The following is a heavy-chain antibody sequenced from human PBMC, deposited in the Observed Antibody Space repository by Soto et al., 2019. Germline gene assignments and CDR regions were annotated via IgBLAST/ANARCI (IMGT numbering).Heavy chain of an antibody. J-gene: IGHJ4*02. CDR2: IYPDDSDT. Sequence: GESLKISWNHSGFNFPTFWIVWLRQMPGKGLEWMGTIYPDDSDTRYSPSFQGQVTISADKSIQTAYLQWGSLKASDSALYYCAIGEYSSPRAGLTLWAQGTPVTV. D-gene: IGHD3-10*01. CDR1: GFNFPTFW. V-gene: IGHV5-51*01. CDR3: AIGEYSSPRAGLTL.